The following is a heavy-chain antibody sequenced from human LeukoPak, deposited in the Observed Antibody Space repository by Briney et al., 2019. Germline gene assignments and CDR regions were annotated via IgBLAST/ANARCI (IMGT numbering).Heavy chain of an antibody. CDR3: ARPYYDSSAPPYDY. Sequence: ASVKVSCKTSKYTFTSYAMHWVRQAPGQRLEWMGWSNAGNGNTKYSQEFQGRVTITRDTSASTAYMELSSLRSDDTAVYYCARPYYDSSAPPYDYWGQGTLVTVSS. V-gene: IGHV1-3*02. CDR2: SNAGNGNT. CDR1: KYTFTSYA. J-gene: IGHJ4*02. D-gene: IGHD3-22*01.